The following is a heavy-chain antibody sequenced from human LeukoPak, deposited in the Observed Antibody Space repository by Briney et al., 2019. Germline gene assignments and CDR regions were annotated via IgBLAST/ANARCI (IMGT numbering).Heavy chain of an antibody. Sequence: PGGSLRLSCAASGFTLSDYYMSWIRQAPGKGLEWVSYISSSGSTIDYADSVEGRFTISRDNAKNSLYLQMSSLRAEDTAVYYCARRRDFFDYWGQGTLVTVSS. J-gene: IGHJ4*02. CDR3: ARRRDFFDY. CDR1: GFTLSDYY. V-gene: IGHV3-11*01. CDR2: ISSSGSTI.